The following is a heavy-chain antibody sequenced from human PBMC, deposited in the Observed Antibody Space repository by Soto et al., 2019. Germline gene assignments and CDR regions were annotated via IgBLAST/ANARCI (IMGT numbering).Heavy chain of an antibody. Sequence: GGSLRLSCAASGFTFSSYWMSWVRQAPGKGLEWVANIKQDGSEKYYVDSVKGRFTISRDNAKNSLYLQMNSLRAEDTAVYYCASLLWFGELSRFDPWGQGTLVTVSS. J-gene: IGHJ5*02. CDR1: GFTFSSYW. V-gene: IGHV3-7*05. CDR2: IKQDGSEK. D-gene: IGHD3-10*01. CDR3: ASLLWFGELSRFDP.